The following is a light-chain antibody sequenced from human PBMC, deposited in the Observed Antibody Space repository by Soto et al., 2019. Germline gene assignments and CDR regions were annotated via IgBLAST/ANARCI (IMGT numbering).Light chain of an antibody. V-gene: IGLV1-40*01. J-gene: IGLJ1*01. CDR1: RSNIGAGFD. CDR2: GNN. CDR3: QSDDSSLRV. Sequence: QSVLTQPPSVSGAPGQRVTVSCTGSRSNIGAGFDVNWYQQLPGTAPKLLIYGNNNRPAGVPDQFSGSKSGTSASLSISGLQAEDEAEYYCQSDDSSLRVFGTGTKLTVL.